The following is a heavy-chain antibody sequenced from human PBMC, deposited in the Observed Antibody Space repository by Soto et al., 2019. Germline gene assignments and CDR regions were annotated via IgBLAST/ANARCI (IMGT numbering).Heavy chain of an antibody. CDR1: GGSISSGDYY. Sequence: PSETLALTCTVSGGSISSGDYYWSWIRQPPGKGLEWIGYIYYSGSTYYNPSLKSRVTISVDTTKNQFSLKLNSVTAADTAVYYYTRAHDDCWTGCSKAVYPWGQGTRVT. J-gene: IGHJ5*02. CDR2: IYYSGST. V-gene: IGHV4-30-4*01. D-gene: IGHD3-3*01. CDR3: TRAHDDCWTGCSKAVYP.